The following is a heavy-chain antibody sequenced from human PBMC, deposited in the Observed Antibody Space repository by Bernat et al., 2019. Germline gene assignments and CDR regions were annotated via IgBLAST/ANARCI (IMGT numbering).Heavy chain of an antibody. J-gene: IGHJ6*03. V-gene: IGHV3-23*01. D-gene: IGHD3-9*01. CDR3: AKAGDDILSFYYYYMDV. Sequence: EVQLLESGGGLVQPGGSLRLSCAASGFTFSSYAMSWVRQAPGKGLEWVSAISGSGGSTYYADSVKGRFTISRDKSKNTLYLQMNSLRAEDTAVYYCAKAGDDILSFYYYYMDVWGKGTTVTVSS. CDR2: ISGSGGST. CDR1: GFTFSSYA.